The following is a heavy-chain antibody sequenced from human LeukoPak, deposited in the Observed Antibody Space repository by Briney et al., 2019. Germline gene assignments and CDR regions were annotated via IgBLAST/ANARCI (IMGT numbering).Heavy chain of an antibody. Sequence: GASVKVSCKTSTSGSSFSNYPITWVRQAPGQGLEWMGWITPNNGATDSAQKFQGRVTMTTDTSTSTAYMELSSLRSEDTAVYYCTRVTDYGDYVDYWGQGTLVTVSS. CDR3: TRVTDYGDYVDY. J-gene: IGHJ4*02. CDR2: ITPNNGAT. CDR1: TSGSSFSNYP. V-gene: IGHV1-18*01. D-gene: IGHD4-17*01.